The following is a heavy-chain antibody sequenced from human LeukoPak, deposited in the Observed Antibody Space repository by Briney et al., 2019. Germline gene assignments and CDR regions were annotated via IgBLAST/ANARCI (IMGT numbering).Heavy chain of an antibody. CDR2: IYPGDSDT. J-gene: IGHJ5*02. V-gene: IGHV5-51*01. CDR1: GYSFTSYW. D-gene: IGHD4-23*01. CDR3: ARRGTVVTADWFDP. Sequence: GESLKISCKGSGYSFTSYWIGWVRQMPGKGLEWIGIIYPGDSDTRYSPSFQGQVTISADKSISTAYLQWSSLKASDTAMYCARRGTVVTADWFDPWGQGTLVTVSS.